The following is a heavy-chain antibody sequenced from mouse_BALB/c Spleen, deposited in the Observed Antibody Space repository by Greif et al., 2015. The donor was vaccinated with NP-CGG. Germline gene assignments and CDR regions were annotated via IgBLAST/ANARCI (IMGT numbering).Heavy chain of an antibody. D-gene: IGHD2-10*02. V-gene: IGHV7-3*02. Sequence: DVKLVESGGGLVQPGGSLRLSCATSGFTFTDYYMSWVRQPPGKALEWLGFIRNKANGYTTEYSASVKGRFTISRDNSQSILYLQMNTLRAEDSATYYCAREYGNYFDYWGQGTTLTVSS. CDR2: IRNKANGYTT. CDR3: AREYGNYFDY. CDR1: GFTFTDYY. J-gene: IGHJ2*01.